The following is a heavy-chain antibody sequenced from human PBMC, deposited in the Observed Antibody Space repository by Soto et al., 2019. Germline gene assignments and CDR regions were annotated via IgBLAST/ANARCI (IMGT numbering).Heavy chain of an antibody. D-gene: IGHD5-18*01. V-gene: IGHV3-21*04. CDR1: GFTFSSYS. J-gene: IGHJ4*02. CDR3: AKVWAVDTAMDSHFDY. Sequence: PGGSLRLSCAASGFTFSSYSMNWVRQAPGKGLEWVSSISSSSSYIYYADSVKGRFTISRDNAKNTLYLQMNSLRAEDTAVYYCAKVWAVDTAMDSHFDYWGQGTLVTVSS. CDR2: ISSSSSYI.